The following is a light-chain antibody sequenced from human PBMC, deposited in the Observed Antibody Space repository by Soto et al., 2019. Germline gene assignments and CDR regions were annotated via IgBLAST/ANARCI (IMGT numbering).Light chain of an antibody. CDR3: CSLAGSGYSWV. Sequence: QSALTQPASVSGSPGQSITISCTGTSGDVGNYNLVSWYQQHPGKAPKLMIYEVSQRPSGVSNRFSGSKSGNSASLTISGLQDEDEADYYCCSLAGSGYSWVFVGGTKVTVL. J-gene: IGLJ3*02. V-gene: IGLV2-23*02. CDR2: EVS. CDR1: SGDVGNYNL.